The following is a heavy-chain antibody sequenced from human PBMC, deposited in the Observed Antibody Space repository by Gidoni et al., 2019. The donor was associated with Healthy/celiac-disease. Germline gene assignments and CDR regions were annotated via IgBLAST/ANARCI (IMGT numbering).Heavy chain of an antibody. CDR2: INHSGST. D-gene: IGHD2-21*02. CDR1: GGSFSGYY. V-gene: IGHV4-34*01. CDR3: ARGEVTAPHSYYYYYYGMDV. Sequence: QVQLQQWGAGLLTPSETLSLTCAVYGGSFSGYYWRWIRQPPGKGLEWIGEINHSGSTNYNPSLKSRVTISVDTSKNQFSLKLSSVTAADTAVYYCARGEVTAPHSYYYYYYGMDVWGQGTTVTVSS. J-gene: IGHJ6*02.